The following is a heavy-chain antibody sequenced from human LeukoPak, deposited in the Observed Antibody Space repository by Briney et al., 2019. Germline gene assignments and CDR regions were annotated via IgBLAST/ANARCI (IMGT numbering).Heavy chain of an antibody. CDR1: GFTFSSYS. CDR3: ARWCSSTSCYIYYMDV. D-gene: IGHD2-2*02. V-gene: IGHV3-21*01. CDR2: ISSSSSYI. J-gene: IGHJ6*03. Sequence: PGGSLGLSCAASGFTFSSYSMNWVRQAPGKELEWVSSISSSSSYIYYADSVKGRFTISRDNAKNSLYLQMNSLRAEDTAVYYCARWCSSTSCYIYYMDVWGKGTTVTVSS.